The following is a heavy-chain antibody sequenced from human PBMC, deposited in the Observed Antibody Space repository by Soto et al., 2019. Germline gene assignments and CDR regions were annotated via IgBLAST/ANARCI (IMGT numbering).Heavy chain of an antibody. CDR3: ASAAVTGTAGLDF. V-gene: IGHV1-2*02. CDR1: GYTFSGFY. D-gene: IGHD6-19*01. J-gene: IGHJ4*02. Sequence: ASVKVSCKVSGYTFSGFYMHWVRQAPGQGLEWMGWINPNSGGTKSAEKFQGRVTMTRDTSISTAYMELSRLTSDDTAVYYCASAAVTGTAGLDFWGQGTQVTVSS. CDR2: INPNSGGT.